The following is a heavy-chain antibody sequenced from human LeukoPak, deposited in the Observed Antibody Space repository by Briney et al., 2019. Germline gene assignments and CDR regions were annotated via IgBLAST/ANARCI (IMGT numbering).Heavy chain of an antibody. D-gene: IGHD3-22*01. Sequence: GKSLRLSCAASGVTFSSYAMSWVRHAPGKGLEWVSSISSSGGSRYYSETVKGRFTISRDNSKNTLYLQMNSLRAEDTAIYYCARCGRGYDSSGYYSYWGQGTLVTVSS. J-gene: IGHJ4*02. CDR1: GVTFSSYA. V-gene: IGHV3-23*01. CDR2: ISSSGGSR. CDR3: ARCGRGYDSSGYYSY.